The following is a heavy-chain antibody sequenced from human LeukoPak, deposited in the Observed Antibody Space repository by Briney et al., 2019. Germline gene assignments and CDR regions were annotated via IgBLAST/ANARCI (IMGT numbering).Heavy chain of an antibody. Sequence: GGSLRLSCAASGFTFSSYAMHWVRQAPGKGLEWVAVISYDGSNKYYADSVKGRFTISRDNSKNTLYLQMNSLRAEDTAVYYCARSDCSGGSCYLSLWGQGTLVTVSS. D-gene: IGHD2-15*01. CDR1: GFTFSSYA. J-gene: IGHJ4*02. CDR2: ISYDGSNK. CDR3: ARSDCSGGSCYLSL. V-gene: IGHV3-30-3*01.